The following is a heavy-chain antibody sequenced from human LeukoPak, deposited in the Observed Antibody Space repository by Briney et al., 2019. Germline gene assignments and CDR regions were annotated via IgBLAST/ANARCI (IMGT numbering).Heavy chain of an antibody. CDR1: GGSLSSSGPY. D-gene: IGHD4-17*01. CDR3: ARHGLFGTAVTMFYFEY. J-gene: IGHJ4*02. Sequence: SETLSLTCTVSGGSLSSSGPYSGWTRQPPGDWRGCIGCIYISGNTFYYPSFQSRVTISIDTPKNQFSLKLGSVTAADTAVYFCARHGLFGTAVTMFYFEYWGQGSLVTVSS. CDR2: IYISGNT. V-gene: IGHV4-39*01.